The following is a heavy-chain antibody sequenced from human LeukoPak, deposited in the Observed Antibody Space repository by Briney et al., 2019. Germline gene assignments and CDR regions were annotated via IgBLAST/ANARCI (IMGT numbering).Heavy chain of an antibody. J-gene: IGHJ5*02. D-gene: IGHD2-15*01. CDR3: ATTGYCSGGSCRLYWFDP. Sequence: ASVKVSCKVSGYTLTELSMHWVRQAPGKGLEWMGGFDPEDGETIYAQKFQGRVTMTEDTSTDTAYMELSSLTSEDTAVYYCATTGYCSGGSCRLYWFDPWGQGTLVTVSS. CDR1: GYTLTELS. CDR2: FDPEDGET. V-gene: IGHV1-24*01.